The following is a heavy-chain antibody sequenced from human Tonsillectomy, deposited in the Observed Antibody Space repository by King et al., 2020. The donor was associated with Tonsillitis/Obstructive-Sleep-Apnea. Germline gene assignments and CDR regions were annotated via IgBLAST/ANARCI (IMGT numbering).Heavy chain of an antibody. Sequence: QVQLVESGGGVVQPGRSLRLSCADSGFTFSSYSMHWVRQAPGKGLEWVAVISFDGSHKHYADSVKGRFTISRDNSKNTLYLQMNSLSAEDTGVYYCARDPLSSGVVASFYMDVWGKGTTVTVSS. CDR1: GFTFSSYS. D-gene: IGHD3-3*01. J-gene: IGHJ6*03. CDR2: ISFDGSHK. V-gene: IGHV3-30*01. CDR3: ARDPLSSGVVASFYMDV.